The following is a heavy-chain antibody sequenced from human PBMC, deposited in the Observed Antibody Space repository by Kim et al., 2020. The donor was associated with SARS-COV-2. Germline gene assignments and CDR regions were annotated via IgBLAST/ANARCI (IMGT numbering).Heavy chain of an antibody. J-gene: IGHJ4*02. Sequence: AHSVKGRITSSRDNHKHSLYLQMNSLRAEDTAVYYCARGSSYCESFDYWGQGTLVTVSS. CDR3: ARGSSYCESFDY. V-gene: IGHV3-9*01. D-gene: IGHD1-26*01.